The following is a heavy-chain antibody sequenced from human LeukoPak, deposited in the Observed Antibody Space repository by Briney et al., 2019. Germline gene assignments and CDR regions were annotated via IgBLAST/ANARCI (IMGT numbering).Heavy chain of an antibody. CDR2: ISSSSSYI. D-gene: IGHD2-2*01. CDR3: ASGYCSSTSCYQFDY. V-gene: IGHV3-21*01. CDR1: GFTFSSYS. J-gene: IGHJ4*02. Sequence: EGSLRLSCAASGFTFSSYSMNWVRQAPGKGLEWVSSISSSSSYIYYADSVKGRFTISRDNAKNSLYLQMNSLRAEDTAVYYCASGYCSSTSCYQFDYWGQGTLVTVSS.